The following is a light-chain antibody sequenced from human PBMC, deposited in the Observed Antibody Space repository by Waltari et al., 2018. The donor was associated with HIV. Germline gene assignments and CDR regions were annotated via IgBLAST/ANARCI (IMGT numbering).Light chain of an antibody. CDR1: NIGTKT. CDR2: YDS. J-gene: IGLJ2*01. CDR3: QVWDSSTDHVI. Sequence: SYVVSQPPSVSVAPGKTAGIPCAGNNIGTKTVYRYPQKPRPPPVLVIYYDSDRPSGIPVRFSDSSSGNTATLTISRVEAGDEDDYYCQVWDSSTDHVIFGGGTKLTVL. V-gene: IGLV3-21*04.